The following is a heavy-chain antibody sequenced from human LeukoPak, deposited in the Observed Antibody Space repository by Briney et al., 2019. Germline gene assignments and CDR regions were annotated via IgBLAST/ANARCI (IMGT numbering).Heavy chain of an antibody. CDR2: ISSSSATK. V-gene: IGHV3-48*01. Sequence: GGSLRLSCAASRFTFSSYSMTWVRQAPGKGLEWISYISSSSATKYYTDSVKGRFTVSRDNAQNSLYLQMNSLRVEDTAVYYCARDRPRYFEYWGLGTLVTVSS. CDR1: RFTFSSYS. J-gene: IGHJ4*02. CDR3: ARDRPRYFEY.